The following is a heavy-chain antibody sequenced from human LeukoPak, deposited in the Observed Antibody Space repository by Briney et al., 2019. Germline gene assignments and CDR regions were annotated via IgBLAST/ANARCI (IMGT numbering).Heavy chain of an antibody. CDR1: GGSISSYY. CDR2: IYYSGST. V-gene: IGHV4-59*01. Sequence: PSETLSLTCTVSGGSISSYYWSWIRQPPGKGLEWIGYIYYSGSTNYNPSLKSRVTISVDTSKNQFSLKLSSVTAADTAVYYCARDKILHHYYDSSGPDVFDIWGQGTMVTVSS. J-gene: IGHJ3*02. D-gene: IGHD3-22*01. CDR3: ARDKILHHYYDSSGPDVFDI.